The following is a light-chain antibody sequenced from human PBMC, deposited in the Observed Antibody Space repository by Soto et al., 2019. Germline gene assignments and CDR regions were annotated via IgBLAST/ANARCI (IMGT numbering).Light chain of an antibody. CDR1: QDISTY. CDR3: QKYDNDPLT. Sequence: DIQMTQAPSSLSASVGDRVTITCRARQDISTYLAWYQQKPGKVPKLLISAAYTLQSGVPPRFSGSGSGTDFTLTISSLQTEDVATYYWQKYDNDPLTFGGGIKVEIK. V-gene: IGKV1-27*01. J-gene: IGKJ4*01. CDR2: AAY.